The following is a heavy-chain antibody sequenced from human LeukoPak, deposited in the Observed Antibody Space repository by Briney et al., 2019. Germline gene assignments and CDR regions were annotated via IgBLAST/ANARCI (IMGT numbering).Heavy chain of an antibody. J-gene: IGHJ4*02. CDR2: ISPSSSSV. CDR3: GRDQDRGSYHDPIFEY. D-gene: IGHD1-26*01. Sequence: GGSLRLSCAASGFTFSTYSLNWVRQAPGKGLDWVSSISPSSSSVYYADSMKGRFTISRDDAKNLLYLQMNSLRVEDTAVYYCGRDQDRGSYHDPIFEYWGQGTLVTVSS. V-gene: IGHV3-21*06. CDR1: GFTFSTYS.